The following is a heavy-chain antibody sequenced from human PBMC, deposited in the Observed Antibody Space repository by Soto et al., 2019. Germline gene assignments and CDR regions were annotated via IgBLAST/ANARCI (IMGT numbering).Heavy chain of an antibody. CDR2: FFYSGST. V-gene: IGHV4-59*04. CDR3: AINSGSPTW. D-gene: IGHD1-26*01. CDR1: GGSISSYY. Sequence: SETLSLTCTVSGGSISSYYWSWIRQPPGKGLVLIGFFFYSGSTYYTPSLKSRVTISVDTSKNQFSLKLRSVTAADTAVYYCAINSGSPTWRGQGTLVTVSS. J-gene: IGHJ4*02.